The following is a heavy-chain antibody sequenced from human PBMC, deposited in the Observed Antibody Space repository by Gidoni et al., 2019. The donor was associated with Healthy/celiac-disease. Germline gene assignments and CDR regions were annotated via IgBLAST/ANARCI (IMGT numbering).Heavy chain of an antibody. Sequence: QVQLQQWGAGLLKPSETLSLTCAVYGGSLIGYYWIWIRQPPGKGLEWIGEINHSGSTNYNPSFKSRVTISVDTSKNQFSLKLSSVTAADTAVYYCAREEVTKLDYWGQGTLVTVSS. J-gene: IGHJ4*02. CDR2: INHSGST. CDR1: GGSLIGYY. CDR3: AREEVTKLDY. D-gene: IGHD4-17*01. V-gene: IGHV4-34*01.